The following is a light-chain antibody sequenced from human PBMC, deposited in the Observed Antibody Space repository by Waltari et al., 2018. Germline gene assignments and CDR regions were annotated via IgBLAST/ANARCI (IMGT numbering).Light chain of an antibody. CDR2: EDR. Sequence: SYELTQPPSVSVSPGQTARIPCSGDALPKKYAYWYQQKSGQAPVLVIYEDRKRPSGIPERFSGSSSGTMATLTISGAQVEDEADYYCYSTDSSGNHRVFGGGTKLTVL. V-gene: IGLV3-10*01. CDR3: YSTDSSGNHRV. CDR1: ALPKKY. J-gene: IGLJ2*01.